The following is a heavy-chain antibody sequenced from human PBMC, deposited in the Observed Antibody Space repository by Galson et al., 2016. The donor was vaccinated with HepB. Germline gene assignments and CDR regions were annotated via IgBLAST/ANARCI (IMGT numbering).Heavy chain of an antibody. CDR1: GFTVSSNY. CDR3: AREDYSGWMDV. CDR2: IYSGGNI. Sequence: SLRLSCAASGFTVSSNYMSWVRRAPGKGLEWVSVIYSGGNIYYADSVKGRFTISRDISKKTLFLQMDSLRAEDTAVYYCAREDYSGWMDVWGQGTTVTVSS. V-gene: IGHV3-53*01. D-gene: IGHD6-19*01. J-gene: IGHJ6*02.